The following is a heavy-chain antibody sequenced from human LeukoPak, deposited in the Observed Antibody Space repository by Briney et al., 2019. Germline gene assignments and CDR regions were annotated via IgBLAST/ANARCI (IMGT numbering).Heavy chain of an antibody. CDR2: IYPGDSDI. Sequence: GESLKISCKGSGYSFTNYWIGWVRLRPGKGLEWMGIIYPGDSDIRYSPSFQGQVTISADKSISTAYLQWSSLKASDSAMYFCARRDSSSWYFDYWGQGTLVTVSS. CDR1: GYSFTNYW. V-gene: IGHV5-51*01. D-gene: IGHD6-13*01. J-gene: IGHJ4*02. CDR3: ARRDSSSWYFDY.